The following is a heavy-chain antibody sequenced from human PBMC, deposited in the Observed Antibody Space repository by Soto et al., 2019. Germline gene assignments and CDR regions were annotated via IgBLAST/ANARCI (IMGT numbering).Heavy chain of an antibody. CDR2: IYYSGST. D-gene: IGHD6-13*01. Sequence: QLQLQESGPGLVKPSETLSLTCTVSGGSISSSSYYWGWIRQPPGKGLEWIGSIYYSGSTDYNPSLKSRVTISVDTSKNQFSLKLRSVTAADTAVYYCARHPGIERLDYWGQGTLVTVSS. J-gene: IGHJ4*02. CDR3: ARHPGIERLDY. CDR1: GGSISSSSYY. V-gene: IGHV4-39*01.